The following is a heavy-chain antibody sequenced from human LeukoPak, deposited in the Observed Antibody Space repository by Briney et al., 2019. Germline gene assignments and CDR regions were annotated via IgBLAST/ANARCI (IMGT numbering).Heavy chain of an antibody. CDR2: ISSSSSYI. CDR1: GFTFSSYS. CDR3: ASKDGGSYSTDY. D-gene: IGHD1-26*01. V-gene: IGHV3-21*01. Sequence: GGSLRLSCAASGFTFSSYSMNWVRQAPGKGLEWVSSISSSSSYIYYADSVKGRFTISRDNAKNSLYLQVNSLRAEDTAVYYCASKDGGSYSTDYWGQGTLVTVSS. J-gene: IGHJ4*02.